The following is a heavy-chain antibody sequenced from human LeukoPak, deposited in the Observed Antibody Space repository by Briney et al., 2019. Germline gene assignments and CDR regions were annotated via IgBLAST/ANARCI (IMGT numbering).Heavy chain of an antibody. V-gene: IGHV3-30*04. Sequence: GGSLRLSCAASGLTFRSYTMHWVRQAPGKGPEWVAVILYDGRTTNYAESVRGRFTISRDTSENTLYLQMNNLRPEDTAIYYCAREILGSAFSFDYWGQGTLVTVSS. J-gene: IGHJ4*02. CDR3: AREILGSAFSFDY. D-gene: IGHD1-26*01. CDR1: GLTFRSYT. CDR2: ILYDGRTT.